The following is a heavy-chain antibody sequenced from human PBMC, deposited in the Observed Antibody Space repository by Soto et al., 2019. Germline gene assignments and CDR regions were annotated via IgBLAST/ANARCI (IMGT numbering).Heavy chain of an antibody. V-gene: IGHV1-18*01. CDR3: ARVRYCSGGSCHSNPLDY. J-gene: IGHJ4*02. D-gene: IGHD2-15*01. CDR2: ISGYNGNT. CDR1: GYTFTNYG. Sequence: QVQLVQSGTEVKKPGASVTVSCKTYGYTFTNYGISWVRQAPGQGPEWMGWISGYNGNTDYAQNLQGRVTMTTDTSTSTAYMELRSLRSADTAVYYCARVRYCSGGSCHSNPLDYWGQGTLVTVSS.